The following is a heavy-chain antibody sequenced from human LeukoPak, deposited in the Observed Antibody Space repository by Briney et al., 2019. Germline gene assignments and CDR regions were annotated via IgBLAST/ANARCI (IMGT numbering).Heavy chain of an antibody. CDR3: ARHRSAEAALFDC. CDR2: IYYSGST. V-gene: IGHV4-59*08. CDR1: GGSISSYY. J-gene: IGHJ4*02. D-gene: IGHD6-19*01. Sequence: SETLSLTCTVSGGSISSYYWSWIRQPPGKGLEWIGYIYYSGSTNYNPSLKSRVTISVDTSKNQFSLKLSSVTAADTAVYYCARHRSAEAALFDCWGQGTLVTVSS.